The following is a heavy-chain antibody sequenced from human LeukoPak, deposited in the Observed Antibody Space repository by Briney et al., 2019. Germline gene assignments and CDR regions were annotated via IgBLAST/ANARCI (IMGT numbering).Heavy chain of an antibody. V-gene: IGHV3-7*03. CDR2: IKQDGSEK. CDR1: GFTFSSYS. CDR3: AKSPYGSSGYYYFDY. Sequence: GGSLRLSCAASGFTFSSYSINWVRQAPGKGLEWVANIKQDGSEKYYVDSVKGRFTISRDTAKNSLYLQMNSLRAEDTAVYYCAKSPYGSSGYYYFDYWGQGTLVTVSS. D-gene: IGHD3-22*01. J-gene: IGHJ4*02.